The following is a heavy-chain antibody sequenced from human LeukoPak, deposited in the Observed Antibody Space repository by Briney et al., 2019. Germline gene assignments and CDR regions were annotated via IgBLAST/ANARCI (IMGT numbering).Heavy chain of an antibody. Sequence: PSETLSLTCAVYGGSFSGYYWSWIRQPPGKGLEWIGEINHSGSTNYNPSLKSRVTISVDTSKNQFSLKLSSVTAADTAVYYCARALGIVYSRPFDYWGQGTLVTVSS. D-gene: IGHD3-22*01. CDR3: ARALGIVYSRPFDY. V-gene: IGHV4-34*01. CDR1: GGSFSGYY. CDR2: INHSGST. J-gene: IGHJ4*02.